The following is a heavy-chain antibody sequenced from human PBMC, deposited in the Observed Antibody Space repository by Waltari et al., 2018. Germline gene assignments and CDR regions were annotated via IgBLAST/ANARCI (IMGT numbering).Heavy chain of an antibody. CDR1: GFAVSSNY. CDR2: IYSGGNT. CDR3: VRNYNGKLY. Sequence: EVQLVETGGGLIQPGGSLRLSCAASGFAVSSNYISWVRQAPGKGLDWVSVIYSGGNTYYSDSVKGRFTISRDNSKNTLSLQMNSLRVEVTAVYYCVRNYNGKLYWGQGTLVTVSS. J-gene: IGHJ4*02. D-gene: IGHD3-10*01. V-gene: IGHV3-53*02.